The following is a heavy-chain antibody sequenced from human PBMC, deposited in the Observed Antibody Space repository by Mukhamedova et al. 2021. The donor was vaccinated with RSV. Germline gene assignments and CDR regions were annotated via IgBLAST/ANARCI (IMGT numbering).Heavy chain of an antibody. CDR3: VRQTMEKWLLSY. D-gene: IGHD3-3*01. Sequence: DSVRGRFTISRDNPKNSLYLQMNSLIAEDTAVYFCVRQTMEKWLLSYWGQGTLVTVSS. J-gene: IGHJ4*02. V-gene: IGHV3-7*01.